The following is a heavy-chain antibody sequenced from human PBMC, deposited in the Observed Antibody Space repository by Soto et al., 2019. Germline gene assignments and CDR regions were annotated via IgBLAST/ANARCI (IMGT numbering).Heavy chain of an antibody. D-gene: IGHD1-7*01. J-gene: IGHJ6*02. CDR1: GGSISSGGYY. CDR3: ARDMWGANWNYVQPAYYYYYGMDV. V-gene: IGHV4-30-4*01. Sequence: PSETLSLTCTGSGGSISSGGYYWSWIRQPPGKGLEWIGYIYYSGSTYYNPSLKSRVTISVDTSKNQFSLKLSSVTAADTAVYYCARDMWGANWNYVQPAYYYYYGMDVWGQGTTVTVSS. CDR2: IYYSGST.